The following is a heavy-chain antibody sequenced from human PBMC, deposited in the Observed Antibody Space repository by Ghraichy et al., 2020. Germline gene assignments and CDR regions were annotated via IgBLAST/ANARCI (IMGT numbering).Heavy chain of an antibody. D-gene: IGHD3-3*01. Sequence: INSRSATQYYADSVRGRFTVSRDNAKNSLYLQLNSLRADDTAVYYCALDFQFSFDYWGQGTLVTVSS. CDR3: ALDFQFSFDY. J-gene: IGHJ4*02. CDR2: INSRSATQ. V-gene: IGHV3-48*01.